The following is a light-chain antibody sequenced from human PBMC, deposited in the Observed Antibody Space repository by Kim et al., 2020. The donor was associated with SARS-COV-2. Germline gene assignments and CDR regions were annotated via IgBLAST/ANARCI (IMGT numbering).Light chain of an antibody. CDR1: SLRSYY. CDR3: NSRDSSGNYV. V-gene: IGLV3-19*01. CDR2: GKN. Sequence: VAIGQTIRITCQGDSLRSYYASWYQQRPGQAPVLVIYGKNNRPSGIPDRFSGSSSGNTASLTITGAQAEDEADYYCNSRDSSGNYVFATGTQLTVL. J-gene: IGLJ1*01.